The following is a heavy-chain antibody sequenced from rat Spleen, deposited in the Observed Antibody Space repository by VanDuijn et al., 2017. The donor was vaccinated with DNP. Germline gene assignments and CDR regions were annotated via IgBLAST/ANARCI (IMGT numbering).Heavy chain of an antibody. V-gene: IGHV3-1*01. CDR2: ISYSGGT. CDR1: GFSVTSNY. Sequence: EVQLQESGPGLVKPSQSLSLTCSVTGFSVTSNYWAWIRKFPGNKMEWIGYISYSGGTSYNPHLKSRISITRDTSKNQFCLQLNAVTTEDTATYYFARWTRYFDYWGQGVMVTVSS. CDR3: ARWTRYFDY. D-gene: IGHD1-7*01. J-gene: IGHJ2*01.